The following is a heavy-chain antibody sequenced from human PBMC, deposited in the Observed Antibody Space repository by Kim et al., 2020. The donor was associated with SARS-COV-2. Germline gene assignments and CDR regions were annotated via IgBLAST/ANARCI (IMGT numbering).Heavy chain of an antibody. D-gene: IGHD1-26*01. Sequence: SETLSLTCAVFGESFSGYYWNWIRQPPGKGLEWIGEINHSGSTNYNPSLKSRVTISVDTSKNQFSLKLSSVTAADTAVYYCARARGIVGAIRIVSYHDYWGQGTLVTVSS. CDR2: INHSGST. CDR1: GESFSGYY. J-gene: IGHJ4*02. V-gene: IGHV4-34*01. CDR3: ARARGIVGAIRIVSYHDY.